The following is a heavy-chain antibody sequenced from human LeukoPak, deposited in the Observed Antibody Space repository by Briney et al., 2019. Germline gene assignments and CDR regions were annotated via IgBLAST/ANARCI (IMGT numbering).Heavy chain of an antibody. CDR2: IRSKTNNFAT. CDR1: GFNFVGSA. J-gene: IGHJ4*02. D-gene: IGHD3-22*01. CDR3: TRDYYDRGVDWFDF. V-gene: IGHV3-73*01. Sequence: GGSLKLSCAASGFNFVGSAMHWVRQASGKGLEWVGRIRSKTNNFATEYAAAVKGRFTISRDDSRNTAYLQMNSLKYEDTALYYCTRDYYDRGVDWFDFWGQGTLVTVSS.